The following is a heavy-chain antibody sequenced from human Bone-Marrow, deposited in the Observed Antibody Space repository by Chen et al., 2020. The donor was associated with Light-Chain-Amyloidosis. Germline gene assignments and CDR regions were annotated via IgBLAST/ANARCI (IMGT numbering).Heavy chain of an antibody. D-gene: IGHD3-22*01. CDR2: INYGGST. Sequence: QVQLQQWGAGLLKPSETLSLTCAVYGGSFSGYHWTWIRQAPGKGLEWIGEINYGGSTNYNPSLKSRLTISVDRSKNQFSLNLNSVTAADTAVYYCVRDTYDSSTYYTYRSMDVWGQGTTVIVSS. CDR1: GGSFSGYH. V-gene: IGHV4-34*01. J-gene: IGHJ6*02. CDR3: VRDTYDSSTYYTYRSMDV.